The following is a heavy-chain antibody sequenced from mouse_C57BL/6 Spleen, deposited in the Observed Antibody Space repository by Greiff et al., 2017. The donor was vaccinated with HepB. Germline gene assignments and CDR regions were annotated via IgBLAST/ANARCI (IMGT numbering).Heavy chain of an antibody. CDR3: ARRVGRSSVDY. Sequence: QVQLQQPGAELVKPGASVKLSCKASGYTFTSYWMQWVKQRPGQGLEWIGEIDPSDSYTNYNQKFKGKATLTVDTSSSTAYMQLSSLTSEDSAVYYCARRVGRSSVDYWGQSTTLTVSS. D-gene: IGHD3-1*01. CDR2: IDPSDSYT. V-gene: IGHV1-50*01. J-gene: IGHJ2*01. CDR1: GYTFTSYW.